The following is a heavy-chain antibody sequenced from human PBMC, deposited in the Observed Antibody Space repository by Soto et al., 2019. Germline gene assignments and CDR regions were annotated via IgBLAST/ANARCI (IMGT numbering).Heavy chain of an antibody. CDR2: INSDGSST. J-gene: IGHJ6*02. V-gene: IGHV3-74*01. CDR1: GFTFSSYW. CDR3: ARDWYLSXWELLRGGEHYYYGMDV. D-gene: IGHD1-26*01. Sequence: PGGSLRLSCAASGFTFSSYWMHWVRQAPGKGLVWVSRINSDGSSTSYADSVKGRFTISRDNAKNTLYLQMNSLRAEDTAVYYCARDWYLSXWELLRGGEHYYYGMDVWGQGTTVTVSS.